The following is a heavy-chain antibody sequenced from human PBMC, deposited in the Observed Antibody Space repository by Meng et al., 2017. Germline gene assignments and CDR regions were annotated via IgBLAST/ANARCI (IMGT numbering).Heavy chain of an antibody. CDR3: AREISYSSGWPFDY. D-gene: IGHD6-19*01. Sequence: ASVKVSCKASGYTFTGYYMHWVRQAPGQGLEWMGRINPNSGGTNYAQKFQGRVTMTRDTSISTAYMELSRLRSDDTAVYYCAREISYSSGWPFDYWGQGNRVNGAS. CDR1: GYTFTGYY. V-gene: IGHV1-2*06. J-gene: IGHJ4*02. CDR2: INPNSGGT.